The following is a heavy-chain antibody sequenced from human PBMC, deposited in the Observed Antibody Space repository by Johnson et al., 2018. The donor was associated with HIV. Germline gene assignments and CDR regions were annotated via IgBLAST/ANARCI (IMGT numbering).Heavy chain of an antibody. D-gene: IGHD1-26*01. CDR3: ARERSGSYYVDAFDI. V-gene: IGHV3-64*01. J-gene: IGHJ3*02. Sequence: VQLVESVGGLVQPGGSLRLSCAASGFTFSSYAMHWVRQAPGKGLEYVSAIGSNGGSTYSATSVKGSFTISRDNSKNTLYLQMGSLRAEDMAVYYCARERSGSYYVDAFDIWGQGTMVTVSS. CDR2: IGSNGGST. CDR1: GFTFSSYA.